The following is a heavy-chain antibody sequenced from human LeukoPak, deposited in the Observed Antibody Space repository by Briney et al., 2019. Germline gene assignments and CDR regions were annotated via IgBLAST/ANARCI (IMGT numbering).Heavy chain of an antibody. CDR2: ISAYNGNT. J-gene: IGHJ5*02. CDR1: GYTFTSYG. D-gene: IGHD6-19*01. V-gene: IGHV1-18*01. CDR3: ARDPGDLAVAGTNWFDP. Sequence: GPVKVSCKASGYTFTSYGISWVRQAPGQGLEWMGWISAYNGNTNYAQKLQGRVTMTTDTSTSTAYMELRSLRSDDTAVYYCARDPGDLAVAGTNWFDPRGQGTLVTVSS.